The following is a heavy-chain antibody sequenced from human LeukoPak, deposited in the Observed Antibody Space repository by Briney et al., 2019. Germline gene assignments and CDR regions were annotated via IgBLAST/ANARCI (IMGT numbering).Heavy chain of an antibody. D-gene: IGHD2-21*02. V-gene: IGHV3-30*18. CDR1: GFTFSSYA. J-gene: IGHJ4*02. Sequence: GGSLRLSCAASGFTFSSYAMSWVRQAPGKGLEWVAVILYDGNNKYCVDSVKGRFTISRDNSKNTLYLQMNSLRAEDTAVYYCVKDLNCGGDCYSAAGHWGQGILVTVSS. CDR3: VKDLNCGGDCYSAAGH. CDR2: ILYDGNNK.